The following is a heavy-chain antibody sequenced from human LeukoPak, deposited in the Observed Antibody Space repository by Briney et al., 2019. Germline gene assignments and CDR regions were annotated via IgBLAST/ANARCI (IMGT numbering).Heavy chain of an antibody. Sequence: PGGSLRLSCAASGFTFSDYWMHWVRQAPGKGPVWVSRINFDANNTLYADSVKGRFTISRDNSKNTLYLQMNSLRAEDTAVYYCARVFWSGYSVDYWGQGTLVTVSS. J-gene: IGHJ4*02. CDR2: INFDANNT. V-gene: IGHV3-74*01. CDR1: GFTFSDYW. CDR3: ARVFWSGYSVDY. D-gene: IGHD3-3*01.